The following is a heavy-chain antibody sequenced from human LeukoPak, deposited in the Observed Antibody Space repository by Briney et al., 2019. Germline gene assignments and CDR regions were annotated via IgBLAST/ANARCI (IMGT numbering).Heavy chain of an antibody. CDR1: GYRFTSYG. CDR2: ISGYNGNT. CDR3: ARVRGAGTIDY. V-gene: IGHV1-18*01. Sequence: ASVKVSCKASGYRFTSYGISWVRQAPGQGLEWMGWISGYNGNTNYEQKLQDRVTMTTDTSTGTAYMELRSLRSDDTAVYYCARVRGAGTIDYWGQGTLVTVSS. J-gene: IGHJ4*02. D-gene: IGHD3-10*01.